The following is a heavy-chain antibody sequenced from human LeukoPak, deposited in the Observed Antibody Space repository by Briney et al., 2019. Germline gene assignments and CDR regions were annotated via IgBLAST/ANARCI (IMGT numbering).Heavy chain of an antibody. J-gene: IGHJ5*02. Sequence: GGSLRLSCAASGFTFSDYYMSWIRQAPGKGLEWVSYISSSGSTIYYADSVKGRFTISRDNAKNSLYLQMNSLRAEDTARYYCAKSYEYRVYIWFDPGGQGPLVTVSS. CDR3: AKSYEYRVYIWFDP. V-gene: IGHV3-11*01. D-gene: IGHD6-6*01. CDR2: ISSSGSTI. CDR1: GFTFSDYY.